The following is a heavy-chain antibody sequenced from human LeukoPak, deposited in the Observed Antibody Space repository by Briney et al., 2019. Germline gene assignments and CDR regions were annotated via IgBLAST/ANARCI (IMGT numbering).Heavy chain of an antibody. CDR2: IKQDGSEK. J-gene: IGHJ6*03. V-gene: IGHV3-7*01. CDR1: GFTFSSYW. D-gene: IGHD3-3*01. CDR3: ARDLRLRFAPKYYYYYYYMDV. Sequence: GGSLRLSCAASGFTFSSYWMSWVRQAPGKGLEWVANIKQDGSEKYYVDSVKGRFTISRDNAKNSLYLQMNSLRAEDTAVYYCARDLRLRFAPKYYYYYYYMDVWGKGTTVTVSS.